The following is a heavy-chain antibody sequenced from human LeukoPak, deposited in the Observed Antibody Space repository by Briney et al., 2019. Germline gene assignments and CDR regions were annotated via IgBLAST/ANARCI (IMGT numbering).Heavy chain of an antibody. D-gene: IGHD3-16*01. CDR2: INHNGNVN. CDR3: ARGGGLDV. J-gene: IGHJ6*02. CDR1: GFTFSLYA. Sequence: GGSLRLSCAASGFTFSLYAMHWVRQAPGKGLEWVASINHNGNVNYYVDSVKGRFTISRDNAKNSLYLQMSNLRAEDTAVYFCARGGGLDVWGQGATVTVSS. V-gene: IGHV3-7*03.